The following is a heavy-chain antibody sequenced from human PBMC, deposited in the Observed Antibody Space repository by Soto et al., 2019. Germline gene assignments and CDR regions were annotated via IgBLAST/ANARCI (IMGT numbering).Heavy chain of an antibody. CDR1: GFTFSNYG. CDR2: IWYDGSTK. D-gene: IGHD6-19*01. V-gene: IGHV3-33*01. CDR3: AREEANIAVTGIFDT. J-gene: IGHJ4*02. Sequence: PGGPLRLSCAASGFTFSNYGMHWVRQAPGKGLGWVAVIWYDGSTKYYADSVKGRFTISRDNSKNTLYLDMNSLRAEDTAIYYCAREEANIAVTGIFDTWGQGTLVTVSS.